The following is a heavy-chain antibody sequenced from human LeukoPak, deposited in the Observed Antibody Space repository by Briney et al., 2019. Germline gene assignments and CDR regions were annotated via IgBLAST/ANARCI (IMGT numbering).Heavy chain of an antibody. CDR1: GGSISSGDYY. D-gene: IGHD1-26*01. J-gene: IGHJ4*02. CDR2: IYYSGST. CDR3: ARHVGGSYSRPRSAYFDY. V-gene: IGHV4-30-4*01. Sequence: PSETLSLTCTVSGGSISSGDYYWSWIRQPPGKGLEWIGYIYYSGSTNYNPSLKSRVTISVDTSKNQFSLKLSSVTAADTAVYYCARHVGGSYSRPRSAYFDYWGQGTLVTVSS.